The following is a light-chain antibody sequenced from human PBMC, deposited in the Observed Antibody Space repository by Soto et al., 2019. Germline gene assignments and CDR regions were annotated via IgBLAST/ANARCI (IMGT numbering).Light chain of an antibody. CDR3: QQQDNLPLT. J-gene: IGKJ4*01. CDR2: DAS. CDR1: HDIRKS. V-gene: IGKV1-33*01. Sequence: DIQMTQSPSSLSTSVGDRVTITCQASHDIRKSLNWYQQKTGKAPKVLIYDASKLGTGVPSRFSGSGSGTDSTFTISSLQPEDIATYYCQQQDNLPLTFGGGTKVEI.